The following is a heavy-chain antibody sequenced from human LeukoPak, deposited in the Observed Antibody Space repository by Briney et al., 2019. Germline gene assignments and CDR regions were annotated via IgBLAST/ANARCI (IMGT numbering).Heavy chain of an antibody. CDR2: IYHSGST. D-gene: IGHD6-6*01. CDR3: XXXXARSSKFHFSYYFDY. J-gene: IGHJ4*02. Sequence: SETLSLTCTVSGYSISSGYYWGWIRQPPGKGLEWIGSIYHSGSTYYNPSLKSRVTISVDTSKNQFSLKLSSVTAADTSVYYXXXXXARSSKFHFSYYFDYWGQGTLVTVSS. V-gene: IGHV4-38-2*02. CDR1: GYSISSGYY.